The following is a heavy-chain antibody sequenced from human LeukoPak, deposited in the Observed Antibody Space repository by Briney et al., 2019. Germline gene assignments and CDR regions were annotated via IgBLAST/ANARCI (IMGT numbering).Heavy chain of an antibody. V-gene: IGHV3-53*01. J-gene: IGHJ4*02. CDR3: ARVWFGYFFQ. CDR2: IHTGGTT. D-gene: IGHD3-10*01. CDR1: GIDISYHY. Sequence: GGSLRLSCVASGIDISYHYVGWVRQAPGKGLEWVSVIHTGGTTHYADSVKGRFTISKDNSNNTVFLQMNSVRVEDTAVYYYARVWFGYFFQWGQGVLVTVSS.